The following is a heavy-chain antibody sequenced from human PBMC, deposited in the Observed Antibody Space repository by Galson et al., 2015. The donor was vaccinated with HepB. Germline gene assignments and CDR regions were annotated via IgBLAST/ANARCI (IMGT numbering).Heavy chain of an antibody. V-gene: IGHV3-15*01. D-gene: IGHD2-8*01. Sequence: SLRLSCAASGFTFSNAWMSWVRQAPGKGLEWVGRIKSKTDGGTTDYAAPVKGRFTISRDDSKNTLYLQMNSLKTEDTAVCYCTTLMVYAFSDAFDIWGQGTMVTVSS. CDR1: GFTFSNAW. CDR3: TTLMVYAFSDAFDI. J-gene: IGHJ3*02. CDR2: IKSKTDGGTT.